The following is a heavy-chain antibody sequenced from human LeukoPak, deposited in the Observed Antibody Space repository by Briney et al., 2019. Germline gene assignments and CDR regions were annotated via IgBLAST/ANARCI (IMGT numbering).Heavy chain of an antibody. J-gene: IGHJ4*02. CDR2: TSFDGSNI. D-gene: IGHD2-21*02. V-gene: IGHV3-30*18. CDR1: GFSFSSYG. Sequence: GGSLRLSCAASGFSFSSYGMHWVRQTPGKGLEWVAVTSFDGSNIYYGDSVKGRFTISRDNSKNTLYLQMNSLRVEDTALYYCAKVTPGSTARKSGLDFWGQGTLVTVSS. CDR3: AKVTPGSTARKSGLDF.